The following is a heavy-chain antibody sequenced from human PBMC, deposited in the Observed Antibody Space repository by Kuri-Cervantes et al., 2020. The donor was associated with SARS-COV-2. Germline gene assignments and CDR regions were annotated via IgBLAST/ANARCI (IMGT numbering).Heavy chain of an antibody. J-gene: IGHJ5*02. Sequence: ESLKISCTVSGGSISSYYWSWIRQPAGKGLEWIGRIYTSGSTNYNPSLKSRVTMSVDTSKNQFSLKLSSVTAADTAVYYCARHDRYTIFGVVIIPGWFDPWGQGTLVTVSS. CDR3: ARHDRYTIFGVVIIPGWFDP. CDR1: GGSISSYY. V-gene: IGHV4-4*07. D-gene: IGHD3-3*01. CDR2: IYTSGST.